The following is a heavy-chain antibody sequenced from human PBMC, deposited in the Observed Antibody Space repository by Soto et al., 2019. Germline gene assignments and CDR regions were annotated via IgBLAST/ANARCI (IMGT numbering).Heavy chain of an antibody. J-gene: IGHJ6*02. CDR3: ASESLTDFWSGSQPYYYGMDV. V-gene: IGHV1-2*02. CDR1: EDTVTCSY. CDR2: INPNSGGT. D-gene: IGHD3-3*01. Sequence: ASTVKVSCTPSEDTVTCSYMHRVRQAPGQGLEWMGWINPNSGGTNYAQKFQGRVTITADESTSTAYMELSSLRSEDTAVYYCASESLTDFWSGSQPYYYGMDVWAQGITVTVYS.